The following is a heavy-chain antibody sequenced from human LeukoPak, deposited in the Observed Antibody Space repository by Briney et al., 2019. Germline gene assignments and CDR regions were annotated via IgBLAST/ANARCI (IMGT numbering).Heavy chain of an antibody. V-gene: IGHV1-18*01. CDR1: GYTFTSYG. CDR3: ARDLENSSGWDLDY. D-gene: IGHD6-19*01. J-gene: IGHJ4*02. CDR2: ISAYKGNT. Sequence: ASVKVSCKASGYTFTSYGISWVRQAPGQGLEWMGWISAYKGNTNYAQKLQGRVTMTTDTSTNTAYMELRSLRSDDSAVYYCARDLENSSGWDLDYWGQGTLVTVSS.